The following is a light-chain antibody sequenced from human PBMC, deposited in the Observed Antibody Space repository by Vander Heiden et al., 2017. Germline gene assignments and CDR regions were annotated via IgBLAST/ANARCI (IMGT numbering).Light chain of an antibody. Sequence: DIQMTQFPSSLSASVGDRVSITCRASQSIRTYLNWYQQKPGKAPKLLIYAASSLHSGIPSRFSGSASGTDFTLTISSLQPEDFATYYCQQSFSTPPTFGQGTKLEIK. CDR2: AAS. CDR3: QQSFSTPPT. V-gene: IGKV1-39*01. J-gene: IGKJ2*01. CDR1: QSIRTY.